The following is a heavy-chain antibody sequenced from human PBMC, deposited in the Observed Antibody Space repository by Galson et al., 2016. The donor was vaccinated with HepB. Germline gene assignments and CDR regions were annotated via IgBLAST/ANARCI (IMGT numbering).Heavy chain of an antibody. J-gene: IGHJ4*02. CDR1: GFTFGDYA. CDR2: TWPDGCQK. V-gene: IGHV3-33*01. CDR3: ARGDIVSTPGRFFDY. D-gene: IGHD5/OR15-5a*01. Sequence: SPRLSCAASGFTFGDYAMHWVRQAPGKGLEWVSLTWPDGCQKYSDDSVKGRFTLSRDNSKNTVPLEMNSLRAEDTAIYYCARGDIVSTPGRFFDYWGQGTLVTVSS.